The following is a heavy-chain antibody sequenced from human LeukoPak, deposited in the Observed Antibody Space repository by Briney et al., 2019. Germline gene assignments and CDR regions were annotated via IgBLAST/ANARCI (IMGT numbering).Heavy chain of an antibody. Sequence: GGSLRLSCAASGFTFSSYSMNWVRHAPGKGLEWVSSISSSSSYIYYADSVKGRFTISRDNAKNSLYLQMNSLRAEDTAVYYCARGPDCSSTSCYYYYYYGMDVWGQGTTVTVSS. CDR3: ARGPDCSSTSCYYYYYYGMDV. J-gene: IGHJ6*02. V-gene: IGHV3-21*01. CDR2: ISSSSSYI. CDR1: GFTFSSYS. D-gene: IGHD2-2*01.